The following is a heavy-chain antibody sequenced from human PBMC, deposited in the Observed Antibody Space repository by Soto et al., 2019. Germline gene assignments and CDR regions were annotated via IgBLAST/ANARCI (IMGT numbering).Heavy chain of an antibody. CDR2: IIPVTETP. D-gene: IGHD3-10*01. J-gene: IGHJ5*02. CDR1: GGTFISHA. Sequence: QVQLVQSGAEVKKPGSSVRVSCKVSGGTFISHAINWLRQAPGQGLEWMGVIIPVTETPNNAEKFQGRVTITADKATTTVYMELSSLTFDDTAVSFCARGNKGPGHYGPGSQGWYGPWGQGTLVTVSS. V-gene: IGHV1-69*06. CDR3: ARGNKGPGHYGPGSQGWYGP.